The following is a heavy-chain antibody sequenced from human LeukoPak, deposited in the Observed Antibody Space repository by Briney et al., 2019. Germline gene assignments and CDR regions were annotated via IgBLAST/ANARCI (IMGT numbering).Heavy chain of an antibody. V-gene: IGHV3-23*01. Sequence: PGGSLRLSCAASGFTFSSYEMNWVRQAPGGGLEWVSAISGNGGTTYYADSVKGRFTISRDNSKNTLYLQMNSLRAEDTAVYYCASDSYSPEYFQHWGQGTLVTVSS. D-gene: IGHD2-21*02. J-gene: IGHJ1*01. CDR1: GFTFSSYE. CDR3: ASDSYSPEYFQH. CDR2: ISGNGGTT.